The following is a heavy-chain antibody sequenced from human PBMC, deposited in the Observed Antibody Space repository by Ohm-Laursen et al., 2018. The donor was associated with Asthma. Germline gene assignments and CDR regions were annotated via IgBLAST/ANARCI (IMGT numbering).Heavy chain of an antibody. CDR2: ISGSGGST. J-gene: IGHJ4*02. Sequence: GSLRLSCSAPGFTFSSYAMSWVRQAPGKGLEWVSAISGSGGSTYYADSVKGRFTISRDNSKNTLYLQMNSLRAEDTAVHYCAAQYYDILTGYTLDYWGQGTLVTVSS. CDR3: AAQYYDILTGYTLDY. D-gene: IGHD3-9*01. V-gene: IGHV3-23*01. CDR1: GFTFSSYA.